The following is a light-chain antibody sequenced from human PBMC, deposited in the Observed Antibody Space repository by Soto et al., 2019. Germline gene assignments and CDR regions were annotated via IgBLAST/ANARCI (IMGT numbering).Light chain of an antibody. V-gene: IGLV2-14*01. CDR1: SSDVGLYDY. CDR3: SSYTSDSSYV. J-gene: IGLJ1*01. CDR2: AVS. Sequence: SALTQPASVSGSPGQSITISCTGTSSDVGLYDYVSWYQQHPGKAPQLMIYAVSNRPSGVSNRFSASKSGNTASLFISGLQADGEADYYCSSYTSDSSYVFGSGTKVTVL.